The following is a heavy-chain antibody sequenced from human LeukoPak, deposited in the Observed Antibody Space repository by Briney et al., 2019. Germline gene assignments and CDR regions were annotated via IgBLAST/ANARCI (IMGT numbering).Heavy chain of an antibody. V-gene: IGHV1-69*05. CDR3: ARVGSSFGDYYFDY. J-gene: IGHJ4*02. D-gene: IGHD2-21*02. CDR1: GGTFNNHA. Sequence: VASVKVSCKVSGGTFNNHAISWVRQAPGQGLEWMGGIIPIFGTANYAQKFQGRVTITTDESTSTAYMELSSLRSEDTAVYYCARVGSSFGDYYFDYWGQGTLVTVSS. CDR2: IIPIFGTA.